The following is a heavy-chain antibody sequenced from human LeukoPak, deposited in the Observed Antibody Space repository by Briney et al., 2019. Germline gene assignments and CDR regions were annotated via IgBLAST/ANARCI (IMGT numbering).Heavy chain of an antibody. Sequence: PSETLSLICTVSGDSISSYNYFWGWIRQPPGKGLEWVGSIYYRGNTYYNPSLKSRVTLSADTPKNQFSLKVTSVTAADTAVYYCARASSGYYWDFDYWGQGALVTVSS. J-gene: IGHJ4*02. D-gene: IGHD3-22*01. CDR3: ARASSGYYWDFDY. V-gene: IGHV4-39*01. CDR1: GDSISSYNYF. CDR2: IYYRGNT.